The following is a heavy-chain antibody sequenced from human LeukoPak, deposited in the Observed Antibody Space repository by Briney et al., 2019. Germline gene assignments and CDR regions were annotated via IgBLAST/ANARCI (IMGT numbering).Heavy chain of an antibody. D-gene: IGHD2-21*02. CDR1: GFTFSSYG. CDR2: ISGSGGST. Sequence: PGGSLRLSCAASGFTFSSYGMSWVRQAPGKGLEWVSAISGSGGSTYYADSVKGRFTISRDNSKNTLYLQMNSLRAEDTAVYYCAKVRHPGGGGDFDAFDIWGQGTMVTVSS. J-gene: IGHJ3*02. V-gene: IGHV3-23*01. CDR3: AKVRHPGGGGDFDAFDI.